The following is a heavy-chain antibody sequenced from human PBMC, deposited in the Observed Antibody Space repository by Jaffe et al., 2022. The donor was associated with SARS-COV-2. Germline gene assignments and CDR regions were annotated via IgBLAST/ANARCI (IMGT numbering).Heavy chain of an antibody. Sequence: QVLLQESGPRLVRPSETLSLTCTVSGGSIESYYWSWIRQTPGKGLEWIGYVYYLGSRNSNPSLRSRVTMSTDTSKSQFSLNLTSVTAADTAVYYCARHGVFCGGGTCYSPLWHFDLWGRGTLATVS. V-gene: IGHV4-59*08. J-gene: IGHJ2*01. CDR2: VYYLGSR. CDR1: GGSIESYY. D-gene: IGHD2-21*01. CDR3: ARHGVFCGGGTCYSPLWHFDL.